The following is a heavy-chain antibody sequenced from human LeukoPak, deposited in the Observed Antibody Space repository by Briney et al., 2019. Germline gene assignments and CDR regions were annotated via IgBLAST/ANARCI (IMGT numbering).Heavy chain of an antibody. CDR2: IYTSGST. CDR1: GGSISSGSYY. V-gene: IGHV4-61*02. D-gene: IGHD6-19*01. Sequence: SQTLSLTCTVSGGSISSGSYYWSWIRQPAGKGLEWIGRIYTSGSTNYNPSLKSRVTISVDTSKNQFSLKLSPVTAADTAVYYCARDKAGTDYYYGMDVWGKGTTVTVSS. CDR3: ARDKAGTDYYYGMDV. J-gene: IGHJ6*04.